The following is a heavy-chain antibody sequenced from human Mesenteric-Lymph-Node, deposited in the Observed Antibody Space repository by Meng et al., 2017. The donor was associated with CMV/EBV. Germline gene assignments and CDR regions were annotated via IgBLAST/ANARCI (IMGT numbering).Heavy chain of an antibody. V-gene: IGHV3-43*01. D-gene: IGHD1-26*01. CDR3: ARVTGAVFDY. J-gene: IGHJ4*02. CDR1: GFTFDDYT. Sequence: GLLRLSCAASGFTFDDYTMHWVRQAPGKGLEWVSLISWDGGSTYYADSVKGRFTISRDNAKNSLYLQMNSLRAEDTAVYYCARVTGAVFDYWGQGTLVTVSS. CDR2: ISWDGGST.